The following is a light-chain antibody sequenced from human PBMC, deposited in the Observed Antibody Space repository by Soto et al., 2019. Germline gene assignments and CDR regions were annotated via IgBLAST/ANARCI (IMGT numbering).Light chain of an antibody. V-gene: IGKV3-20*01. J-gene: IGKJ4*01. CDR1: QSVSSSY. CDR3: QHYGSLVLT. Sequence: EIVLTQSPGTLSLSPGERATLSCRASQSVSSSYLAWYQQKPGQAPRLLIYGASSRATGIPDRFSASGSGTDFTLTISRLEPEDFAEYYCQHYGSLVLTFGGGTKVEIK. CDR2: GAS.